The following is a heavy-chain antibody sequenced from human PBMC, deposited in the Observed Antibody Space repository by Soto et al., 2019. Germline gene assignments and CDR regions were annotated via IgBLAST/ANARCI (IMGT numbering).Heavy chain of an antibody. CDR2: ISGSGGST. J-gene: IGHJ6*02. CDR1: GFTFSSYA. D-gene: IGHD3-3*01. CDR3: AKGVTIFGEAYGMDV. V-gene: IGHV3-23*01. Sequence: GGSLRLSCAASGFTFSSYAMSWVRQAPGKGLEWVSAISGSGGSTYYADSVKGRFTISRDNSKNTLYLQMNSLRAEDTAVYYCAKGVTIFGEAYGMDVWGQGTTVTVYS.